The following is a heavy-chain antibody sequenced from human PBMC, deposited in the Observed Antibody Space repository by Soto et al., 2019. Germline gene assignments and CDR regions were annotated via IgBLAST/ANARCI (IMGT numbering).Heavy chain of an antibody. CDR3: ARRGYCSGGGCYTTRGDASDI. D-gene: IGHD2-15*01. J-gene: IGHJ3*02. Sequence: GESLKISCKGSGYSFTTYWIAWVRQMPGKGLEWMGNIYPGDSHTTYSPSFQGQVTISADKSISTAYLQWSSLKASDTAIYYCARRGYCSGGGCYTTRGDASDIWGKGTMATVSS. V-gene: IGHV5-51*01. CDR2: IYPGDSHT. CDR1: GYSFTTYW.